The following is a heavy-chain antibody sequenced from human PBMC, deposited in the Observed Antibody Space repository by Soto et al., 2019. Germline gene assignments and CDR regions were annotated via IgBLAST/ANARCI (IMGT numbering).Heavy chain of an antibody. CDR2: IWYDGSNK. Sequence: GGSLRLSCAASGFTFSSYGMHWVRQAPGKGLEWVAVIWYDGSNKYYADSVKGRFTISRDNSKNTLYLQMNSLRAEDTAVYYCARVEYDSSGYYHEGVGYFDYWGQGTLVTVSS. CDR3: ARVEYDSSGYYHEGVGYFDY. J-gene: IGHJ4*02. CDR1: GFTFSSYG. V-gene: IGHV3-33*01. D-gene: IGHD3-22*01.